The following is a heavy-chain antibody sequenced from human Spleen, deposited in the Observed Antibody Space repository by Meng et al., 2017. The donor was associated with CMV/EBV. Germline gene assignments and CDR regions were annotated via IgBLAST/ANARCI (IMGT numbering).Heavy chain of an antibody. V-gene: IGHV1-69*08. CDR1: GGTFTSYT. Sequence: SVKVSCKASGGTFTSYTFIWVRQAPGQGLEWMGGITPILDTTNYAQKFQGRLTITADKSTSTDYIDLSSLRSEDTAVYYGATREYSAYDDKGLDYWGQGTLVTVSS. D-gene: IGHD5-12*01. J-gene: IGHJ4*02. CDR2: ITPILDTT. CDR3: ATREYSAYDDKGLDY.